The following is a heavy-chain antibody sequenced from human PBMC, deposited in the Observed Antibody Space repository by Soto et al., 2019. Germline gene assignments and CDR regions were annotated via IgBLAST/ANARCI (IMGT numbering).Heavy chain of an antibody. CDR3: AKANMYCSSCYYDYYGMDV. V-gene: IGHV5-51*01. D-gene: IGHD2-2*01. Sequence: GESLKICCTGSGYSFSTYWIGWVRQMPGKGLELMGTIYPGDSDTKYSPSFQGQVTISVDKSISTAYLQWSSLKASDTAIYYCAKANMYCSSCYYDYYGMDVWGQGTTDTVSS. CDR1: GYSFSTYW. CDR2: IYPGDSDT. J-gene: IGHJ6*02.